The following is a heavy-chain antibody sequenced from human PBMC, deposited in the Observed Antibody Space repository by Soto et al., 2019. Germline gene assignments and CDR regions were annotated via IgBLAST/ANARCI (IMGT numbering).Heavy chain of an antibody. CDR3: ASDYYGSGRTYYYYGMDV. J-gene: IGHJ6*02. CDR2: IYYSGST. V-gene: IGHV4-30-4*01. Sequence: QVQLQESGPGLVKPSQTLSLTCTVSGGSISSGDYYWSWIRQPPGKGLEWIGYIYYSGSTYYNPSLTSRVTISVDTSKNQFSLKLSSVTAADTAVYYCASDYYGSGRTYYYYGMDVWGQGTTVTVSS. D-gene: IGHD3-10*01. CDR1: GGSISSGDYY.